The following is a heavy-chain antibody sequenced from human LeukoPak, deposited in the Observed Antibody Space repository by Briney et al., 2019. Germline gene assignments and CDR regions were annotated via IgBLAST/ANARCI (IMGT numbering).Heavy chain of an antibody. CDR2: ISDNSGRT. V-gene: IGHV3-23*01. CDR3: AREYDSSWPS. Sequence: GGSRRLFCAASGFSFRTYAMSWVRQAPGKGLEWVSAISDNSGRTYYADSVKGRFTISRDNSKNTLFVQMNSLRAEDTAVYYCAREYDSSWPSWGQGTLVTVSS. CDR1: GFSFRTYA. D-gene: IGHD3-22*01. J-gene: IGHJ5*02.